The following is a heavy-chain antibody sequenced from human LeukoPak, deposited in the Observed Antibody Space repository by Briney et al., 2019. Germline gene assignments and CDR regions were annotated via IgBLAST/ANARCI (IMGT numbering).Heavy chain of an antibody. D-gene: IGHD3-16*02. V-gene: IGHV1-2*02. CDR3: ARGPASGPSYDYVWGSYRDRPDDVFDI. J-gene: IGHJ3*02. Sequence: ASVKVSCKASGYTFTGYYMHWVRQAPGQGLEWMGWINPNSGGTDYAQKFQGRVTMTRDTSISTAYMELSRLRSDDTAVYYCARGPASGPSYDYVWGSYRDRPDDVFDIWGQGTMVTVSS. CDR2: INPNSGGT. CDR1: GYTFTGYY.